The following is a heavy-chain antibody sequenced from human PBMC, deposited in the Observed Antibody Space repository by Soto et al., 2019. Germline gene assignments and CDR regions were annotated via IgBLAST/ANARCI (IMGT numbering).Heavy chain of an antibody. Sequence: QVQLQESGPGLVKPSETLSLTCTVSGGSISSYYWSWIRQPAGKGLEWIGRIYTSGSTNYNPSLKSRVTMSVDTSENQCSLRLSSVTAADAAVYYCARDWEAELSAFDIWGQGTMVTVSS. J-gene: IGHJ3*02. D-gene: IGHD1-26*01. CDR1: GGSISSYY. V-gene: IGHV4-4*07. CDR2: IYTSGST. CDR3: ARDWEAELSAFDI.